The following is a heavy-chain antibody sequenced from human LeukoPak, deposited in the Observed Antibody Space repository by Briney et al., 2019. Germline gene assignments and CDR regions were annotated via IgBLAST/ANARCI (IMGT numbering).Heavy chain of an antibody. CDR3: ARGIDDGDNWFDP. J-gene: IGHJ5*02. V-gene: IGHV3-53*01. CDR2: IYSGGST. CDR1: GFSVGSNY. Sequence: GGSLRLFCGGSGFSVGSNYMTWVRQAPGEGLEWVSLIYSGGSTGYADSVKGRFTISRDNAKNSLYLQMNSLRAEDTALYYCARGIDDGDNWFDPWGQGTLVTVSS. D-gene: IGHD1-1*01.